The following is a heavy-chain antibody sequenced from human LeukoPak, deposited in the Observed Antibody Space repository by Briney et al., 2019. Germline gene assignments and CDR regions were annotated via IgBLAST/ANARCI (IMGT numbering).Heavy chain of an antibody. J-gene: IGHJ4*02. V-gene: IGHV3-7*04. CDR3: ARDLHWGSDFGDY. CDR2: IKQDGSEK. Sequence: TGGSLRLSCAASGFTFSSYWMSWVRQAPGKGLEWVANIKQDGSEKYYVDSVKSRFTISRDNAKNSLYLQMNSLRAEDTAVYYCARDLHWGSDFGDYWGQGTLVTVSS. CDR1: GFTFSSYW. D-gene: IGHD7-27*01.